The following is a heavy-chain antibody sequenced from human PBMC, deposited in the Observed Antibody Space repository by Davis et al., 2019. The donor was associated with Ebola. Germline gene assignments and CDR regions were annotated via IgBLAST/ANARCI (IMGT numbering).Heavy chain of an antibody. CDR2: IYYSGST. CDR3: ARGPWCSGGSCYPGGHYYFDY. Sequence: SETLSLTCTVSGGSVSSGSYYWSWIRQPPGKGLEWIGYIYYSGSTNYNPSLKSRVTISVDTSKNQFSLKLSSVTAADTAVYYCARGPWCSGGSCYPGGHYYFDYWGQGTLVTVSS. J-gene: IGHJ4*02. CDR1: GGSVSSGSYY. V-gene: IGHV4-61*01. D-gene: IGHD2-15*01.